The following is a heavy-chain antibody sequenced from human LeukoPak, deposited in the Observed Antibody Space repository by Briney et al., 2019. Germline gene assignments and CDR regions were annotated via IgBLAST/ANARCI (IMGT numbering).Heavy chain of an antibody. J-gene: IGHJ4*02. CDR1: GFTFSSYC. Sequence: GGSLRLSCAASGFTFSSYCMSWVRQAPGKGLEWVANIKQDGSEKYYADSVKGRFTISRDNSKNALYLQMNSLRAEETAVYSFERGEGGRGYSYGFDYWGQGTLVTVSS. CDR3: ERGEGGRGYSYGFDY. V-gene: IGHV3-7*01. CDR2: IKQDGSEK. D-gene: IGHD5-18*01.